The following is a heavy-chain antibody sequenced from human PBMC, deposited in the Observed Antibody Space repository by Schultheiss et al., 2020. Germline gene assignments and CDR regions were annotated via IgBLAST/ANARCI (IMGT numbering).Heavy chain of an antibody. J-gene: IGHJ5*02. D-gene: IGHD1-26*01. Sequence: SVKVSCKASGGTFSSYAISWVRQAPGQGLEWMGGIIPIFGTANYAQKFQGRVTMTTDTSTSTAYMELRSLRSDDTAVYYCARSRLEVGATTLNWFDPWGQGTLVTVSS. V-gene: IGHV1-69*05. CDR2: IIPIFGTA. CDR3: ARSRLEVGATTLNWFDP. CDR1: GGTFSSYA.